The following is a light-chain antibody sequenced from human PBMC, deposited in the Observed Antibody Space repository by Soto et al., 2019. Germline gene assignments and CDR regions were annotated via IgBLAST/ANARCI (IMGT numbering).Light chain of an antibody. Sequence: EIMMTQSPGTLSVSPGEGATLSCTASQSVNLNLAWYQQKPAQPPRLLLYGASTRATGSLVRFSGSRSGTKVTLPISSLQSEDSAVYYCHQYNSWPRGTFGPGTKVEIK. CDR2: GAS. CDR3: HQYNSWPRGT. V-gene: IGKV3-15*01. J-gene: IGKJ3*01. CDR1: QSVNLN.